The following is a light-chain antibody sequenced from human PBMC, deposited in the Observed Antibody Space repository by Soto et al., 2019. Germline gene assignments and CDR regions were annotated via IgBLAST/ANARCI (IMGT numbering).Light chain of an antibody. J-gene: IGKJ1*01. V-gene: IGKV3-11*01. Sequence: EIVLTQSPATLSSFPGDRVTLSCRASQAVNTRLAWYQHKPGQAPRLLIYLASNRAAGVPARFSGSGFGTDFALTISDVEPEDFAVYYCHQSQSWPRTFGQGNKVDIK. CDR2: LAS. CDR3: HQSQSWPRT. CDR1: QAVNTR.